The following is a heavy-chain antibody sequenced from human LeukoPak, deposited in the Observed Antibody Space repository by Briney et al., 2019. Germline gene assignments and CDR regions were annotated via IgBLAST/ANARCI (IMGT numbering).Heavy chain of an antibody. CDR1: GGSFSGYY. CDR2: INHSGST. D-gene: IGHD5-24*01. CDR3: ARAFTGDGYNWAFYYYYMDV. Sequence: PSETLSLTCAVYGGSFSGYYWSWIRQPSGKGLEWIGEINHSGSTNYNPSLKSRVTISVDTSKNQFSLKLSSVTAADTAVYYCARAFTGDGYNWAFYYYYMDVWGKGTTVTVSS. V-gene: IGHV4-34*01. J-gene: IGHJ6*03.